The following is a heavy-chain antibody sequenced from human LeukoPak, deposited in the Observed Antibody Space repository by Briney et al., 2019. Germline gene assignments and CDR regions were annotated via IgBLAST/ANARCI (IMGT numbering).Heavy chain of an antibody. J-gene: IGHJ4*02. Sequence: SETLSLTCTVSGGSISSSSYYWGWIRQPPGKGLEWIGSIYYSGSTYYNPSLKSRVTISVDTSKNQFSLKLSSVTAADTAVYYCASTFMVRGVYFDYWGQGTLVAVSS. D-gene: IGHD3-10*01. CDR3: ASTFMVRGVYFDY. V-gene: IGHV4-39*07. CDR1: GGSISSSSYY. CDR2: IYYSGST.